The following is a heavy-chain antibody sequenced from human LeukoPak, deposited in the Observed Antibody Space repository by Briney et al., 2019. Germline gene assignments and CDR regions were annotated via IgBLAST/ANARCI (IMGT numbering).Heavy chain of an antibody. CDR3: ARDGRFGEFDY. J-gene: IGHJ4*02. CDR1: GFTFSSYS. CDR2: ISSSSSYI. D-gene: IGHD3-10*01. Sequence: GGSLRPSCAASGFTFSSYSMNWVRQAPGKGLEWVSSISSSSSYIYYADSVKGRFTISRDNAKNSLYLQMNSLRAEDTAVYYCARDGRFGEFDYWGQGTLVTVSS. V-gene: IGHV3-21*01.